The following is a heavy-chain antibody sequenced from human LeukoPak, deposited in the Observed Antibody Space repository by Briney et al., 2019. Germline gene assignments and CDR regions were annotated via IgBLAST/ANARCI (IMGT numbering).Heavy chain of an antibody. J-gene: IGHJ4*02. Sequence: SETLSLTCSVSGGAVSSYYWSWIRQSPGKGLEWIGYIHNSGRTNYNPSLKSRVTGFVDTSKNQVSLRLSSVTAADTAVYYCARYGTISSESYFDYWGQGALVTVSS. V-gene: IGHV4-4*08. CDR2: IHNSGRT. D-gene: IGHD1-14*01. CDR3: ARYGTISSESYFDY. CDR1: GGAVSSYY.